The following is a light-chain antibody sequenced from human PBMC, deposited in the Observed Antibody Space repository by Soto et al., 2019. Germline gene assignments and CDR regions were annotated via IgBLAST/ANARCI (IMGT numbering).Light chain of an antibody. CDR2: GAS. V-gene: IGKV3-15*01. J-gene: IGKJ5*01. Sequence: EIVMTQSPATLSVSPGERATLSCRASQSVSSNLAWYQQTPGQAPRLLIYGASTRATGIPARFSGSGSGTEFTLTISSLQSEDFAVYYCQHYGTSEIIFGQGTRLEIK. CDR1: QSVSSN. CDR3: QHYGTSEII.